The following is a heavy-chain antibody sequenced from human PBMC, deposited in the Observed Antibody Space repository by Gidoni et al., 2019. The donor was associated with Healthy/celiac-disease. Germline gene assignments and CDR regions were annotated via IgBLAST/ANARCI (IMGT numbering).Heavy chain of an antibody. J-gene: IGHJ4*02. CDR3: ASLTPRGGDY. D-gene: IGHD3-16*01. Sequence: QVQLVQSGAEATKPGSTVKGSCKASGGTFRSYAISWVRQAPGQGLEWMGGISPIFGTANYAQKFQGRVTITADESTSTAYMELSSLRSEDTAVYYCASLTPRGGDYWGQGTLVTVSS. V-gene: IGHV1-69*12. CDR1: GGTFRSYA. CDR2: ISPIFGTA.